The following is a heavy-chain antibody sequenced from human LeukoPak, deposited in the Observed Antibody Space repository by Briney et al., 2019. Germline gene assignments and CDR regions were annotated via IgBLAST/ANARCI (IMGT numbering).Heavy chain of an antibody. CDR3: ARGVPQWPARVDY. J-gene: IGHJ4*02. Sequence: PSETLSLTCTVSGGSISSYYWSWIRQPPGKGLERIGFIYYSGTTNYNPSLKSRVTISVDTSKNQFSLKLSSVTAADTAVYYCARGVPQWPARVDYWGQGTLVTVSS. V-gene: IGHV4-59*08. CDR2: IYYSGTT. CDR1: GGSISSYY. D-gene: IGHD6-19*01.